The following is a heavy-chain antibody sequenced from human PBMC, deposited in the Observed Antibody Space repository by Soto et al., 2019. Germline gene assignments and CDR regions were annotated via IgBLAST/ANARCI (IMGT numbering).Heavy chain of an antibody. V-gene: IGHV3-30-3*01. J-gene: IGHJ4*02. CDR3: ARDHIVFRYFDWLFSYYFDY. CDR2: ISYDGSNK. CDR1: GFTFSSYA. Sequence: GGSLRLSCAASGFTFSSYAMHWVRQAPGKGLEWVAVISYDGSNKYYADSVKGRFTISRDNSKNTLYLQMNSLRAEDTAVYYCARDHIVFRYFDWLFSYYFDYWGQGTLVTVSS. D-gene: IGHD3-9*01.